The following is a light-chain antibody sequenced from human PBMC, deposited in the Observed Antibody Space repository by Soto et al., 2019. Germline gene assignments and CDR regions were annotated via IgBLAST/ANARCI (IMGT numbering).Light chain of an antibody. J-gene: IGKJ1*01. Sequence: ECVLTQSPGTLSLSPGERATLSCRASQSVSATYLAWYQQKPGQAPRLLIYGASSRATGIPDRFSGSGSGTDFTLTISRLEPEDFAVYYCQQYGSSLWTFGQGTKVDIK. CDR3: QQYGSSLWT. CDR2: GAS. V-gene: IGKV3-20*01. CDR1: QSVSATY.